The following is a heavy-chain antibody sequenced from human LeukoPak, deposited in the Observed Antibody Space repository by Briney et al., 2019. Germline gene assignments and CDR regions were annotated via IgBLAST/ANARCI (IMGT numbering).Heavy chain of an antibody. CDR3: AKQLRYFDWSHLDY. CDR2: ISGSSGST. D-gene: IGHD3-9*01. V-gene: IGHV3-23*01. J-gene: IGHJ4*02. Sequence: GGSLRLSCEASGFTFSSYAMNWVRQAPGKGLEWVSGISGSSGSTYYADSVKGRFTISRDNSKNTLYLQMNSLRAEDTAVYYCAKQLRYFDWSHLDYWGQGTLVTVSS. CDR1: GFTFSSYA.